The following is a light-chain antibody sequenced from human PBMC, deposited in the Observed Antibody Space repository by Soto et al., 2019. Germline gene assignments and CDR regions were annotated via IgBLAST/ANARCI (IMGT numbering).Light chain of an antibody. CDR2: AAS. V-gene: IGKV1-9*01. Sequence: DIQLTQSPSFLSASVGDRVTITCRASQGISSYLAWYQQKPGKAPKLLIYAASTLQSGDPSRFSGSGSGTEFPLTISSLQPEDFPTYYCQQLNSYPLTFGGGTKVEIK. J-gene: IGKJ4*01. CDR1: QGISSY. CDR3: QQLNSYPLT.